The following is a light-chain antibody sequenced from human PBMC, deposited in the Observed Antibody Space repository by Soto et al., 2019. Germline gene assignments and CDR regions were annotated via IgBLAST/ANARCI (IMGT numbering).Light chain of an antibody. CDR2: AAS. V-gene: IGKV1-9*01. CDR1: QGISSS. Sequence: DIQMTQSPSTLSASVGDRVTITCRASQGISSSLAWYQQKPGEAPKLLIYAASTLQSGVPPRFSGSGSGTEFTLTISSLQSEDFGFYYCQQYNNWPPYTFGQGTKVDIK. CDR3: QQYNNWPPYT. J-gene: IGKJ2*01.